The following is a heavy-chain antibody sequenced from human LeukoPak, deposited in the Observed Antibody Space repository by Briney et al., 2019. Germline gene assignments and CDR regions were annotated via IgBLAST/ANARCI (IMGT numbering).Heavy chain of an antibody. Sequence: PSETLSLTCTVSGGSISIYYWSWIRQPPGKGLEWIGYIYYSGSTNYNPSLKSRVTISVDTSKNQFSLKLSSVTAADTAVYYCARGPYCSSTSCYSGAFDIWGQGTMVTVSS. CDR1: GGSISIYY. D-gene: IGHD2-2*02. CDR3: ARGPYCSSTSCYSGAFDI. V-gene: IGHV4-59*01. CDR2: IYYSGST. J-gene: IGHJ3*02.